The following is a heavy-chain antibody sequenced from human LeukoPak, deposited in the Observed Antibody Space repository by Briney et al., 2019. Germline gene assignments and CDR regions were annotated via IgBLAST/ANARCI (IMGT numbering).Heavy chain of an antibody. D-gene: IGHD1/OR15-1a*01. Sequence: KPSETLSLTCTVSGVSIDTYFWSWIRQPPGKGLEWIGYVYYNGITNYNPSLKSRVSISLDTSKNQFSLRLNSVTAAETAVYYCVSQLGGTTFHWGQGTLVTVSS. CDR2: VYYNGIT. V-gene: IGHV4-59*01. CDR3: VSQLGGTTFH. CDR1: GVSIDTYF. J-gene: IGHJ4*02.